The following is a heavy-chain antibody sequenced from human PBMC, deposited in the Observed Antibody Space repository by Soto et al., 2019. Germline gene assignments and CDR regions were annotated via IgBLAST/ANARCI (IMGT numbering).Heavy chain of an antibody. CDR2: IIPVFGTA. V-gene: IGHV1-69*01. Sequence: QVQLVQSGAEVKKAGSSVKVSCKVSGGTFSSYFITWVRQAPGQGLEWVGGIIPVFGTASYAEKFQGRVTITADESTSTAYVELSSLRPDDTAVYYCARETASAAAAYYYYGLDVWGQGTTVTVPS. J-gene: IGHJ6*02. D-gene: IGHD6-13*01. CDR3: ARETASAAAAYYYYGLDV. CDR1: GGTFSSYF.